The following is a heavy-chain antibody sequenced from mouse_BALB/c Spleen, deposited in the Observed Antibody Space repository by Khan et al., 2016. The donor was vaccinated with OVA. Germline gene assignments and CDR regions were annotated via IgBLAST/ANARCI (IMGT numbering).Heavy chain of an antibody. J-gene: IGHJ1*01. V-gene: IGHV2-9*02. CDR3: ARRDDGYSEWYMDV. D-gene: IGHD2-3*01. CDR1: GFSLTSYS. CDR2: IWADGGT. Sequence: QVQLKESGPGLVAPSQSLSITCTVSGFSLTSYSVHWVRQPPGKGLEWLGVIWADGGTNYNSALMSRLSITKDNSKSQVFLKMNSLQTDDTAIYYCARRDDGYSEWYMDVWGAGTTVTVSS.